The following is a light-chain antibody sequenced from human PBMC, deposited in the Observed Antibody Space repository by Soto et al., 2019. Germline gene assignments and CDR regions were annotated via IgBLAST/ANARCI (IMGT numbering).Light chain of an antibody. CDR2: KAS. J-gene: IGKJ2*01. CDR1: QSISTW. Sequence: DIQMTQSPSTLSASVGDRVTITCRASQSISTWLAWYQQKPGKAPNLLIYKASNLESGVPSRFSGSGSGTEFTLTISCLQPDDFAVYYCQQYNSYPRTFGQGTKLEIK. CDR3: QQYNSYPRT. V-gene: IGKV1-5*03.